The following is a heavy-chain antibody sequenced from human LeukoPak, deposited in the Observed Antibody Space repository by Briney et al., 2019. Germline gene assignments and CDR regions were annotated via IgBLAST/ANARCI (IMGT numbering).Heavy chain of an antibody. D-gene: IGHD3-10*01. V-gene: IGHV3-66*01. CDR3: ARGVTMVRPLGY. J-gene: IGHJ4*02. Sequence: PGGSLRLSCAASGFTFSSYSMNWVRQAPGKGLEWVSVIYSGGSTYYADSVKGRFTISRDNSKNTLYLQMNSLRAEDTAVYYCARGVTMVRPLGYWGQGTLVTVSS. CDR2: IYSGGST. CDR1: GFTFSSYS.